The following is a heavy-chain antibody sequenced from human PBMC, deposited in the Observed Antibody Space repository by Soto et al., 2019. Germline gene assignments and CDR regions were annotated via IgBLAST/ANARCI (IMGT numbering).Heavy chain of an antibody. D-gene: IGHD1-26*01. J-gene: IGHJ4*02. CDR1: GGSISSSSYY. Sequence: PSETLSLTCTVSGGSISSSSYYWGWIRQPPGKELEWIGSIYYSGSTYYNPSLKSRVTISVDTSKNQFSLKLSSVTAADTAVYYCARTIVGATPNPSPIDYWGQGTLVTVSS. V-gene: IGHV4-39*01. CDR3: ARTIVGATPNPSPIDY. CDR2: IYYSGST.